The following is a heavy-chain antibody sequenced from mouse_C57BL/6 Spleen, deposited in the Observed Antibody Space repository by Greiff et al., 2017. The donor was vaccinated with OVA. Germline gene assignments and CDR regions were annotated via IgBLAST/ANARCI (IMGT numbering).Heavy chain of an antibody. D-gene: IGHD3-2*02. V-gene: IGHV1-76*01. CDR2: IYPGSGNT. CDR1: GYTFTDYY. CDR3: ATGGPFDY. Sequence: VKLMESGAELVRPGASVKLSCKASGYTFTDYYINWVKQRPGQGLEWIARIYPGSGNTYYNEKFKGKATLTAEKSSSTAYMQLSSLTSEDSAVYFCATGGPFDYWGQGTTLTVSS. J-gene: IGHJ2*01.